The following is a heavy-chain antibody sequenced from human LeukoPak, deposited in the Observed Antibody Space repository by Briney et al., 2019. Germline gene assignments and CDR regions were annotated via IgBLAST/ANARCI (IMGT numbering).Heavy chain of an antibody. Sequence: PGGSLRLSCVVSGFSVSNSGMSWVRHAPGKELDWISAISVDGKTAYSADSVKGRFIISRDNSKNTLYLQLSGLRAEDTAVYYCAQGYLSGWYPSWGQGSTVSVSS. CDR2: ISVDGKTA. CDR3: AQGYLSGWYPS. V-gene: IGHV3-23*01. J-gene: IGHJ5*02. CDR1: GFSVSNSG. D-gene: IGHD6-19*01.